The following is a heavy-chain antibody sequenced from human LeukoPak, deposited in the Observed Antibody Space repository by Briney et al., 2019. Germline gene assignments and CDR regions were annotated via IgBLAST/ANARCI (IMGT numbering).Heavy chain of an antibody. Sequence: SETLSLTCGVSGGAITNYYWNWIRQAPGKGLEWLGYIYYTGSTTYNPSVKSRITISLDTSKKQISLKLRSVTAADTAVYYCARDDSYADYWGQGTLVTVSS. D-gene: IGHD5-18*01. V-gene: IGHV4-59*01. CDR3: ARDDSYADY. CDR1: GGAITNYY. J-gene: IGHJ4*02. CDR2: IYYTGST.